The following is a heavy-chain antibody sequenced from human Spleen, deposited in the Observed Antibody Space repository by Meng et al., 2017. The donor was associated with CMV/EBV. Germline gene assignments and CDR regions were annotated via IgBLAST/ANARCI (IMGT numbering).Heavy chain of an antibody. J-gene: IGHJ5*02. CDR1: GGSFSGYY. D-gene: IGHD3-10*01. V-gene: IGHV4-34*01. Sequence: LTCAVYGGSFSGYYWSWIRQPPGKGLEWIGEINHSRSTNYNPSLKSRVTISVDTSKNQFSLKLSSVTAADTAVYYCASQTGENWFDPWGQGTLVTVSS. CDR3: ASQTGENWFDP. CDR2: INHSRST.